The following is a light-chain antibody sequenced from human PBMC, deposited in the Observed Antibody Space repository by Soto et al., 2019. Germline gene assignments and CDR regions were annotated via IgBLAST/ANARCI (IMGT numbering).Light chain of an antibody. CDR1: QGISNF. Sequence: DIQMTQSPSSLAASVGDRVTITCRASQGISNFLAWYQQKPGKVPKLLIYEASTLQSGVPPRFSGSRSGTDFTLTSSSLQPEYVASYYCQKYDSVPWTFGQGTMVEMK. J-gene: IGKJ1*01. CDR2: EAS. V-gene: IGKV1-27*01. CDR3: QKYDSVPWT.